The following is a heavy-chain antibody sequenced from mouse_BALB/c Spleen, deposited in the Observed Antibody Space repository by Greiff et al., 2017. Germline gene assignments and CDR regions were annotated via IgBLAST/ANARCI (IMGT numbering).Heavy chain of an antibody. D-gene: IGHD2-14*01. CDR1: GFTFSDYY. V-gene: IGHV5-4*02. CDR3: ARDYRYDDWFAY. Sequence: EVQVVESGGGLVKPGGSLKLSCAASGFTFSDYYMYWVRQTPEKRLEWVATISDGGSYTYYPDSVKGRFTISRDNAKNNLYLQMSSLKSEDTAMYYCARDYRYDDWFAYWGQGTLVTVSA. J-gene: IGHJ3*01. CDR2: ISDGGSYT.